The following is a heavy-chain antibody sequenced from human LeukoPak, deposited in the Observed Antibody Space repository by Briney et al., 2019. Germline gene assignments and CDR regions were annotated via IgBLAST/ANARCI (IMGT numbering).Heavy chain of an antibody. V-gene: IGHV3-23*01. Sequence: GGSLRLSCAASGFTFSTYAMSWVRQAPGKGLEWVSSISGSATNTYYADSVKGRFTISRDKSKNTLDLQMNSLRAEDTAVYYCAKARYYDSSGSFDYWGQGTLVTVSS. CDR3: AKARYYDSSGSFDY. CDR2: ISGSATNT. CDR1: GFTFSTYA. J-gene: IGHJ4*02. D-gene: IGHD3-22*01.